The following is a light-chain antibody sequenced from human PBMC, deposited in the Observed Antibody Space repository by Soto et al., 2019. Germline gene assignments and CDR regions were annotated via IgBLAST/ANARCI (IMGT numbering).Light chain of an antibody. CDR1: QSVSSN. V-gene: IGKV3D-15*01. Sequence: EFVLTPSTAPLSLSPGERATLSCRASQSVSSNLAWYQQKPGQAPRLLIYGASNRATGIPDRFSGSGSATEFTLTISSLQPEDFATYYCQQYDSYPTFGQGTKVDIK. CDR3: QQYDSYPT. J-gene: IGKJ1*01. CDR2: GAS.